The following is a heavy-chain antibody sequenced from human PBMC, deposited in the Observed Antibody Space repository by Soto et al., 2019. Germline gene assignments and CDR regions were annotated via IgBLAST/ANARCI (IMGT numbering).Heavy chain of an antibody. D-gene: IGHD3-10*01. CDR1: GFNFSHYW. V-gene: IGHV3-7*01. CDR3: ARSGSEVDY. CDR2: IKKDGSQK. Sequence: EVQLVESGGDLVQPGGSLRLSCAASGFNFSHYWMSWVRQAPGKGLEWVANIKKDGSQKNYVDSVKGRFTVSRDNAKTSLYLQMNSMRAEDTAMYYCARSGSEVDYWGTGTLVIVSS. J-gene: IGHJ4*02.